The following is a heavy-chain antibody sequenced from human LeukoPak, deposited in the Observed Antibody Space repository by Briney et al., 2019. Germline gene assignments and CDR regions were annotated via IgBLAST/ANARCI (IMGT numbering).Heavy chain of an antibody. CDR2: INPSGGSA. D-gene: IGHD2-2*01. CDR3: AKDIVVIPATMPDDAY. J-gene: IGHJ4*02. Sequence: GASVKVSCKASGYTFTSYYMHWVRQAPGQGLDWMAIINPSGGSASYAQKFQGRVTMTRDTSTSTVYMELNSLRAEDTAIYYCAKDIVVIPATMPDDAYWGQGTLVTVSS. CDR1: GYTFTSYY. V-gene: IGHV1-46*01.